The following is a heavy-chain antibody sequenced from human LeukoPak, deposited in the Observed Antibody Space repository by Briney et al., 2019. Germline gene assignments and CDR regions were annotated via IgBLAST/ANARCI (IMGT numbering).Heavy chain of an antibody. CDR3: ATSKHVAPALGYFDS. CDR1: GYTFTSYA. Sequence: AASVKVSCKASGYTFTSYAISWVRQAPGQGLEWMGWISAYNGNTDYAQKFQGRVTMTTDTSTNTAYMDLRSLRSDDTAVYYCATSKHVAPALGYFDSWGQGTLVTVSS. V-gene: IGHV1-18*01. J-gene: IGHJ4*02. D-gene: IGHD5-18*01. CDR2: ISAYNGNT.